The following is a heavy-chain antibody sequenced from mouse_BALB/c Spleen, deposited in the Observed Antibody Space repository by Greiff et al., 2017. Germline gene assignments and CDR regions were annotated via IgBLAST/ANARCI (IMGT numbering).Heavy chain of an antibody. CDR2: ISSGGST. CDR1: GFTFSSYA. V-gene: IGHV5-6-5*01. Sequence: DVMLVESGGGLVKPGGSLKLSCAASGFTFSSYAMSWVRQTPEKRLEWVASISSGGSTYYPDSVKGRFTISRDNARNILYLQMSSLRSEDTAMYYCARGYYGSKMDYWGQGTSVTVSS. J-gene: IGHJ4*01. D-gene: IGHD1-1*01. CDR3: ARGYYGSKMDY.